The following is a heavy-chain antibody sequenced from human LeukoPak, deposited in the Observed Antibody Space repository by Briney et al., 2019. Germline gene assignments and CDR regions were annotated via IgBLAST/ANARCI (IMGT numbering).Heavy chain of an antibody. CDR2: INQDGRDK. CDR3: VVTTRSRSFDY. V-gene: IGHV3-7*01. D-gene: IGHD1-1*01. Sequence: GGSLRLSCAASGFTFSNYWMTWLRQAPGKGLEWVALINQDGRDKKYVDSVKGRFSVSRDNAENSVFLQMDSLRAEDTAFYHCVVTTRSRSFDYWGQGTLVTVSS. CDR1: GFTFSNYW. J-gene: IGHJ4*02.